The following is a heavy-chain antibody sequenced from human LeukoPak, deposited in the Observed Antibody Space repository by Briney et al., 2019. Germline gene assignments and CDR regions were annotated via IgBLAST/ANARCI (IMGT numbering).Heavy chain of an antibody. CDR3: AKAPIAAAGRIY. Sequence: GGSLRLSCAASGFTFSTYGVHWVRQAPGKGLEWVAFIRYDGSNKYYADSVKGRFTISRDNSKNTLYLQMNSLRAEDTAVYYCAKAPIAAAGRIYWGQGTLVTVSS. CDR2: IRYDGSNK. J-gene: IGHJ4*02. D-gene: IGHD6-13*01. V-gene: IGHV3-30*02. CDR1: GFTFSTYG.